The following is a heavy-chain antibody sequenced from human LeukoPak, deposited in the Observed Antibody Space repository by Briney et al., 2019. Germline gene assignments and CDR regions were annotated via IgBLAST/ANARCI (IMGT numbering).Heavy chain of an antibody. V-gene: IGHV3-66*01. Sequence: PGGSLRLSCAASGFTVINNYMSWVRQAPGKGLEWVSFIYSGDSTYYADSVKGRFTISRDSSKNTVHLQMNSLRAEDTAVYYCARDGGSGTSTGYNGYYYYGTDVWGQGTTVTISS. D-gene: IGHD3-9*01. CDR1: GFTVINNY. CDR2: IYSGDST. J-gene: IGHJ6*02. CDR3: ARDGGSGTSTGYNGYYYYGTDV.